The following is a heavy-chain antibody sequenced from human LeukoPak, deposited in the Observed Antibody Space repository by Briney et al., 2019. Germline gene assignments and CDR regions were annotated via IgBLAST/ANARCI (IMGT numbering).Heavy chain of an antibody. D-gene: IGHD1-26*01. Sequence: RASVKVSCKASGYTFTSYGISWVRQAPGQGLEWMGWISAYNGNTNYAQKLQGRVTMTTDTSTSTAYMELRSLRSDDTAVYYCARDVVGATTQFYDYWGQGTLVTVSS. J-gene: IGHJ4*02. CDR1: GYTFTSYG. CDR2: ISAYNGNT. V-gene: IGHV1-18*01. CDR3: ARDVVGATTQFYDY.